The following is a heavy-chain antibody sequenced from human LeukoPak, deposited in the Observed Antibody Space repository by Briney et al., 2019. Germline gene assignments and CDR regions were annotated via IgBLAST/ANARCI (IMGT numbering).Heavy chain of an antibody. V-gene: IGHV3-48*03. CDR3: ARSAYAYRFDY. CDR2: ISGSGTPI. Sequence: PGGSLKLSCAASGFTFIDFGVNWVRQAPGKGLEWVSYISGSGTPIYYADSVKGRFAISRDNVKNSLSLQMNSLRAEDTAVYYCARSAYAYRFDYWGQGTLVSV. J-gene: IGHJ4*02. D-gene: IGHD5-24*01. CDR1: GFTFIDFG.